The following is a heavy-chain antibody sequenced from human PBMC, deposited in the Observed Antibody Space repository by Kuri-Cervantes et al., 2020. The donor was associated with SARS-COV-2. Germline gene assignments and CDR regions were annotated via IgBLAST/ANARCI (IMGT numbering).Heavy chain of an antibody. V-gene: IGHV3-53*01. CDR2: IYSGGGT. J-gene: IGHJ4*02. CDR3: AKRNPVGNYFDY. D-gene: IGHD1-14*01. Sequence: GESLKISCAASGFTVSSNYMSWVRQAAGKGLEWVSVIYSGGGTYYADSVKGRSIISRHNSKKTLYLQMKSLRAEDTAMYYCAKRNPVGNYFDYWGQGAVFTVSS. CDR1: GFTVSSNY.